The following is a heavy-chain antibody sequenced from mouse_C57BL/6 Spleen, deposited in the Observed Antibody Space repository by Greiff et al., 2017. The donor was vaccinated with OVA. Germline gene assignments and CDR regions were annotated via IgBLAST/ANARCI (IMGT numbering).Heavy chain of an antibody. CDR2: ILPGSGST. J-gene: IGHJ2*01. D-gene: IGHD1-1*01. V-gene: IGHV1-9*01. CDR3: ARDYGSSYPRY. CDR1: GYTFTGYW. Sequence: VQLQQSGAELLKPGASVKLSCKATGYTFTGYWIEWEKQRPGHGLEWIGEILPGSGSTNYNEKFKSKATLTVDKSSSTAYMQLSSLTSEDSAVYYCARDYGSSYPRYWGQGTTLTVSS.